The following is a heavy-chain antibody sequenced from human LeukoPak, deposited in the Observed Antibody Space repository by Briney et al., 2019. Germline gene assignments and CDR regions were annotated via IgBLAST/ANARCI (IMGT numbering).Heavy chain of an antibody. CDR2: ISYDGIKE. J-gene: IGHJ6*02. V-gene: IGHV3-30*14. CDR3: ARDPATYGSGAPHV. Sequence: GRSLRLSCGASGFTFSRYVIHWVRQAPGKGLEWVAAISYDGIKEFYAASVKGRLTISRDNSRNTVDLQMNSLRPEDTAVYYCARDPATYGSGAPHVWGQGTTVTVSS. CDR1: GFTFSRYV. D-gene: IGHD3-10*01.